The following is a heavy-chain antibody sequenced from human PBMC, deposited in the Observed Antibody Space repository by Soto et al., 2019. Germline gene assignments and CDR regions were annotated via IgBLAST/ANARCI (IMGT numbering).Heavy chain of an antibody. CDR1: GGSISSGGYY. V-gene: IGHV4-31*03. J-gene: IGHJ4*02. CDR3: ARLGYSSGWDYYFDY. D-gene: IGHD6-19*01. CDR2: IYYSGST. Sequence: TLSLTCTVSGGSISSGGYYWSWIRQHPGKGLEWIGYIYYSGSTYYNPSLKSRVTISVDTSKNQFSLKLSSVTAADTAVYYCARLGYSSGWDYYFDYWGQGTLVTVSS.